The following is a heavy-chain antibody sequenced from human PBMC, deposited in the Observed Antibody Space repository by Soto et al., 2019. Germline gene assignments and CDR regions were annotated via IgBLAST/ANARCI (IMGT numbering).Heavy chain of an antibody. V-gene: IGHV3-33*01. J-gene: IGHJ6*02. CDR1: GFTFSSYG. Sequence: GGSLRLSCAASGFTFSSYGMHWVRQAPGKGLEWVAVIWYDGSNKYYADSVKGRFTISRDNSKSTLYLQMNSLRAEDTAVYYCARDLGSDTAMVWYYYYGMDVWGQGTTVTVSS. CDR3: ARDLGSDTAMVWYYYYGMDV. D-gene: IGHD5-18*01. CDR2: IWYDGSNK.